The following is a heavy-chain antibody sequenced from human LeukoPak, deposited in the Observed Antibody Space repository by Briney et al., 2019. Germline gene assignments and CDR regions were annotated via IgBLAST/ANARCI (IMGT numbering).Heavy chain of an antibody. V-gene: IGHV3-7*01. J-gene: IGHJ4*02. D-gene: IGHD3-22*01. Sequence: GGSLRLSCAASGFTFSSYWMSWVRQAPGKGLEWVANIKQDGSEKYYVDSVKGRFTISRDNAKNSLYLQMDSLRAEDTAVYYCARDGFVIVTDYWGQGTLVTVSS. CDR1: GFTFSSYW. CDR2: IKQDGSEK. CDR3: ARDGFVIVTDY.